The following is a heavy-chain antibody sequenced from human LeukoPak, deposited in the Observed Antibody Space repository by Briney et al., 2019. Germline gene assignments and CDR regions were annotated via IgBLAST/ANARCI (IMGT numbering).Heavy chain of an antibody. CDR1: GYTFTGYY. CDR2: INPNSGGT. V-gene: IGHV1-2*04. Sequence: ASVKVSCKASGYTFTGYYMDWVRQAPGQGVEWVGWINPNSGGTNYAQKFQGWVTMTRDTSISTAYMELSRLRSDDTAVYYCARAKWELLGDLDYWGQGTLVTVSS. D-gene: IGHD1-26*01. J-gene: IGHJ4*02. CDR3: ARAKWELLGDLDY.